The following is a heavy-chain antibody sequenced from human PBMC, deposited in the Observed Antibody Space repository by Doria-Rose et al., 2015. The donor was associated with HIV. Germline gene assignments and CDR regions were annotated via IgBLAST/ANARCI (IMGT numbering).Heavy chain of an antibody. D-gene: IGHD5-18*01. V-gene: IGHV3-23*01. CDR2: ISGSGGST. CDR1: AFTFSSYA. Sequence: VQLQESGGGLVQPGGSLRLSCAASAFTFSSYAMSWVRQAPGKGLEWVSDISGSGGSTYYADSVKGRFTISRDNSKNTVYLQMNSLRAEDTAIYYCAKHTAVVPVPSDAFDVWGQGTMVTVSS. J-gene: IGHJ3*01. CDR3: AKHTAVVPVPSDAFDV.